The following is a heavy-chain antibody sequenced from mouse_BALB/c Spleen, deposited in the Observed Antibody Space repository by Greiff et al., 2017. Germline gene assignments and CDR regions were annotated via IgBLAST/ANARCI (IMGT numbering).Heavy chain of an antibody. D-gene: IGHD2-4*01. CDR2: INPGSGGT. V-gene: IGHV1-54*01. Sequence: VQLQQSGAELVRPATSVKVSCKASGYAFTNYLIEWVKQRPGQGLEWIGVINPGSGGTNYNEKFKGKAQLTADKSSSTAYMQLSSLTSDDSAVYFCARKGDYAAWFAYWGQGTLVTVSA. CDR3: ARKGDYAAWFAY. J-gene: IGHJ3*01. CDR1: GYAFTNYL.